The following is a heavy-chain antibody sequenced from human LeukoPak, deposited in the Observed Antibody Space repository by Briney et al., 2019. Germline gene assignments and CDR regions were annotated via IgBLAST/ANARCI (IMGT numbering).Heavy chain of an antibody. J-gene: IGHJ5*02. V-gene: IGHV3-74*01. CDR3: VKASSSSPQYNWFDA. CDR2: ISDDGSSA. D-gene: IGHD6-6*01. CDR1: GFTFRSYW. Sequence: GGSLRLSCTASGFTFRSYWMHWVRQIPGKGLMWVSRISDDGSSASYADSMKGRFTISRDNSKNTLYLQMNSLRAEDTALYYCVKASSSSPQYNWFDAWGQGTLVTVSS.